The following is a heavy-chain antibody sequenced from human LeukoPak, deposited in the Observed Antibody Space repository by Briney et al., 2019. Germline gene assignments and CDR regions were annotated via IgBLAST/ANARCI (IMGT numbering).Heavy chain of an antibody. J-gene: IGHJ6*03. V-gene: IGHV4-38-2*02. CDR2: IRHSGTT. D-gene: IGHD4-17*01. CDR3: ARAVDYGDYYYYYMDV. Sequence: SETLSLTCTVSGYSISSGYYWGWIRQPPGKGLEWIGTIRHSGTTYYNPSLKSRVTISVDTSKNQFSLKLSSVTAADTAVYYCARAVDYGDYYYYYMDVWGKGTTVTVSS. CDR1: GYSISSGYY.